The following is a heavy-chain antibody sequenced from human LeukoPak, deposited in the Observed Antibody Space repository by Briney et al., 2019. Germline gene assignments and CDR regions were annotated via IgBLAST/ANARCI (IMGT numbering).Heavy chain of an antibody. J-gene: IGHJ1*01. V-gene: IGHV5-51*01. Sequence: GESLKISCQGSGYSFTTYWISWVRQMPGKGLEWMGIIYPGDSDTRYSPSFQGQVTISADKSISTVYLQWSSLKASDTAMYYCARRSGDADFQHWGQATLVTVSS. CDR2: IYPGDSDT. CDR3: ARRSGDADFQH. CDR1: GYSFTTYW. D-gene: IGHD2-21*02.